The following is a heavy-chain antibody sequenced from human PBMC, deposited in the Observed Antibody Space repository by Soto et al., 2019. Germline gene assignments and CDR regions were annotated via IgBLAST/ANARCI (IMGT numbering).Heavy chain of an antibody. Sequence: GGSLRLSCTASGFTFGDYAMSWFRQAPGKGLEWVGFIRSKAYGGTTEYAASVKGRFTISRDDSKSIAYLQMNSLKTEDTAVYYCTRAVGVAMVTFDYWGQGTLVTVSS. CDR1: GFTFGDYA. CDR3: TRAVGVAMVTFDY. D-gene: IGHD5-18*01. V-gene: IGHV3-49*03. J-gene: IGHJ4*02. CDR2: IRSKAYGGTT.